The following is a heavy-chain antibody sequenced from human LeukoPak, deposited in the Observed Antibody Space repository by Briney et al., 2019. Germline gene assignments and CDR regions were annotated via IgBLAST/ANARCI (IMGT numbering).Heavy chain of an antibody. CDR3: ARYLYDWGSYYFDY. Sequence: PGGSLRLSCAASGFAFSNSWMHWVRQSPGKGLVWVSRIISDGSRTSYADSVKGRFTISRDNAKNTLYLQMNSLRAEDTAVYYCARYLYDWGSYYFDYWGQGTLVTVSS. CDR1: GFAFSNSW. D-gene: IGHD1-1*01. V-gene: IGHV3-74*01. CDR2: IISDGSRT. J-gene: IGHJ4*02.